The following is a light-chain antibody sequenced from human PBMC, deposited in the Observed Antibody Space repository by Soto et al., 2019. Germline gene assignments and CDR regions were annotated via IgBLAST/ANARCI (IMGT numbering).Light chain of an antibody. J-gene: IGKJ1*01. CDR1: QNVNSD. V-gene: IGKV3-15*01. Sequence: EIVITQSPATLSVSPGERSTLSCRASQNVNSDLAWYPKKPGQAAGLLIYGAFSRDTGISARFSGSGAGTECTRTISSLQSEDVAVYYCQQYHSWPLTFGQGTKVDIK. CDR3: QQYHSWPLT. CDR2: GAF.